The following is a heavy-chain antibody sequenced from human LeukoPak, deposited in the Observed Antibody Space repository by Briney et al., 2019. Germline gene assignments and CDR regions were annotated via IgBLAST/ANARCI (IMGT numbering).Heavy chain of an antibody. CDR2: INPNSGGT. D-gene: IGHD6-19*01. CDR1: GYTFTGYY. J-gene: IGHJ4*02. CDR3: ARENNSGWYRKAAFDY. Sequence: ASVKVSFKASGYTFTGYYMHWVRQAPGQGLEWMGWINPNSGGTNYAQKFQGRVTMTRDTSISTAYMELSRLRSDDTAIYYCARENNSGWYRKAAFDYWGQGTLVTVTS. V-gene: IGHV1-2*02.